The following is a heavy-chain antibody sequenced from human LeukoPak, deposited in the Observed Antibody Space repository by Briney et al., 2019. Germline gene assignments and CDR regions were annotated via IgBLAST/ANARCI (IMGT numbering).Heavy chain of an antibody. Sequence: GASVKVSCKASGGTFSSYAISWVRQAPGQGLEWMGGIIPIFGTANYAQKFQGRVSLTADESTSTVYMELSSLRYDDTAVYYCARGPPLTFDHTPEGYYHYYMDVWGEGTTVTISS. J-gene: IGHJ6*03. CDR1: GGTFSSYA. CDR3: ARGPPLTFDHTPEGYYHYYMDV. D-gene: IGHD1-14*01. V-gene: IGHV1-69*13. CDR2: IIPIFGTA.